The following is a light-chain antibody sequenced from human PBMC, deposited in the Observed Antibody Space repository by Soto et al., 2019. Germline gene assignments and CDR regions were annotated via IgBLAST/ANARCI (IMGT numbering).Light chain of an antibody. V-gene: IGKV3-11*01. CDR3: QQRSNWPPEVT. J-gene: IGKJ3*01. Sequence: EIVLTQSPDTLSLSPGERATLSCRASQSVGSSLAWYQRKPGQAPRLLIYVAYNRATGIPARFSGSGSGTDFTLTISILVPEYFAVYYCQQRSNWPPEVTFGPGTKVDIK. CDR2: VAY. CDR1: QSVGSS.